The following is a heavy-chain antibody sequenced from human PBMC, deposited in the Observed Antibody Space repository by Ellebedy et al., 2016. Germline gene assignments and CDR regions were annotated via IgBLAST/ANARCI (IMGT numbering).Heavy chain of an antibody. CDR3: ARHRAQYQLLYRPFDY. V-gene: IGHV4-34*01. Sequence: SETLSLTXTVSGGSISSYYWSWIRQPPGKGLEWIGEINYSGSTNYNPSLKSRVTISVDTSKNQFSLKLSSVTAADTAVYYCARHRAQYQLLYRPFDYWGQGTLVTVSS. CDR1: GGSISSYY. D-gene: IGHD2-2*02. J-gene: IGHJ4*02. CDR2: INYSGST.